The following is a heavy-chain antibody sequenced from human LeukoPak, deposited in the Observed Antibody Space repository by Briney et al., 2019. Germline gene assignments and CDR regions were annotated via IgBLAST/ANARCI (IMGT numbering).Heavy chain of an antibody. D-gene: IGHD5-18*01. CDR3: VRSDTAYHRGLWTIHPCDY. CDR1: CGSHSSYY. V-gene: IGHV4-59*01. CDR2: IYYSGST. J-gene: IGHJ4*02. Sequence: SETLSLICTVSCGSHSSYYWRGMRQPPGKGLEWIGCIYYSGSTNYNPSLKSRVTISVDTSKNQFSLKLSSVTAADTAVYYCVRSDTAYHRGLWTIHPCDYWGQGTLVTVSS.